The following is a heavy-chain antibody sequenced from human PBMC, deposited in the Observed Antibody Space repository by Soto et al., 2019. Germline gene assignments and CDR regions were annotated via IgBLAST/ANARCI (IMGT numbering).Heavy chain of an antibody. CDR3: ARVGGTFTMIRGEVYPLYYFDY. Sequence: ASVKVSCKASGYTFTGYYMHWVRQAPGQGLEWMGWINPNSGGTNYAQKFQGRVTMTRDTSISTAYMELRRLRSDDTAVYYCARVGGTFTMIRGEVYPLYYFDYWGQGTLITVSS. CDR1: GYTFTGYY. J-gene: IGHJ4*02. D-gene: IGHD3-10*01. V-gene: IGHV1-2*02. CDR2: INPNSGGT.